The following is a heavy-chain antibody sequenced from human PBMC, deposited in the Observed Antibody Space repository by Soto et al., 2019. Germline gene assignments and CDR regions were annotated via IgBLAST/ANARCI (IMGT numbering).Heavy chain of an antibody. CDR2: ISSSSSYI. CDR1: VFTFSIYS. D-gene: IGHD4-17*01. Sequence: PGGSLPLSCASSVFTFSIYSMNWVRQAPGKGLEWVSSISSSSSYIYYADSVKGRFTISRDNAKNSLYLQMNSLRAEDTAVYYCARDSYGDYPDYWGQGTLVTVSS. J-gene: IGHJ4*02. CDR3: ARDSYGDYPDY. V-gene: IGHV3-21*01.